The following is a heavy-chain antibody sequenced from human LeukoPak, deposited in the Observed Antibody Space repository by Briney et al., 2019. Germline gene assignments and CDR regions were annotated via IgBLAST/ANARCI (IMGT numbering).Heavy chain of an antibody. Sequence: PGGSLRLSCAASGSTFSSYAMSWVRQAPGKGLEWVSAISGSGGSTYYADSVKGRFTISRDNSKNTLYLQMNSLRAEDTAVYYCAKDSSFLVSGSGLDYWGQGTLVTVSS. D-gene: IGHD3-10*01. CDR3: AKDSSFLVSGSGLDY. V-gene: IGHV3-23*01. J-gene: IGHJ4*02. CDR1: GSTFSSYA. CDR2: ISGSGGST.